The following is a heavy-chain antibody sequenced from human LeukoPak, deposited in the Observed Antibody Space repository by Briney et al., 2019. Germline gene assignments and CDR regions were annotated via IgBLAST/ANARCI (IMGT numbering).Heavy chain of an antibody. D-gene: IGHD3-3*01. CDR3: AREGYYDFWSGYSWFDP. Sequence: SETLSLTCTVSGGSISSYYWSWIRQPPGKGLEWIGYIYYSGSTNYNPSLKSRVTISVDTSKNQFSLKLSFVTAADTAVYYCAREGYYDFWSGYSWFDPWGQGTLVTVSS. J-gene: IGHJ5*02. CDR1: GGSISSYY. CDR2: IYYSGST. V-gene: IGHV4-59*01.